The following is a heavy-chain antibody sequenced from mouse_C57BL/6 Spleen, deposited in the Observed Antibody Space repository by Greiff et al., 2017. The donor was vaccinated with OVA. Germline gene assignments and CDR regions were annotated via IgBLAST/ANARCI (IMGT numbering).Heavy chain of an antibody. Sequence: QVQLKESGAELVKPGASVKISCKASGYAFSSYWMNWVKQRPGKGLEWIGQIYPGDGDTNYNGKFKGKATLTADKSSSTAYMQLSSLTSEDSAVYFCAIYDGYYPWFAYWGQGTLVTVSA. CDR1: GYAFSSYW. V-gene: IGHV1-80*01. J-gene: IGHJ3*01. CDR2: IYPGDGDT. D-gene: IGHD2-3*01. CDR3: AIYDGYYPWFAY.